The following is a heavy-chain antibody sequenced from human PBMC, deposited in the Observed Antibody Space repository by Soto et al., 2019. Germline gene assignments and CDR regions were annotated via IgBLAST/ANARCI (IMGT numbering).Heavy chain of an antibody. CDR2: INTYNGKT. CDR1: GYIFTSYG. CDR3: AMVDVYVTPSPQDV. Sequence: QVQLVQSRAKVKNPGASVKVSCKTSGYIFTSYGIGWARQAPGQGLEWMGWINTYNGKTNYAQNLQGRVTLTTDTSTSTAYMELRSLRSNDTAIYYCAMVDVYVTPSPQDVWGQGTTVTVSS. D-gene: IGHD3-16*01. V-gene: IGHV1-18*01. J-gene: IGHJ6*02.